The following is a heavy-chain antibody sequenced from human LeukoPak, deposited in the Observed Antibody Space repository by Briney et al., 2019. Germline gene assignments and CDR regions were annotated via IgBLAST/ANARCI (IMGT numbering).Heavy chain of an antibody. Sequence: PSETLSLTCAVYGGSFSGYYWSWIRQPPGKGLEWIGEINHSGSTNYNPSLKSRVTMSVDTSKNQFSLKLSSVTAADTAVYYCAREGGFGYYDFWSGYHFDYWGQGTLVTVSS. CDR2: INHSGST. J-gene: IGHJ4*02. D-gene: IGHD3-3*01. V-gene: IGHV4-34*01. CDR1: GGSFSGYY. CDR3: AREGGFGYYDFWSGYHFDY.